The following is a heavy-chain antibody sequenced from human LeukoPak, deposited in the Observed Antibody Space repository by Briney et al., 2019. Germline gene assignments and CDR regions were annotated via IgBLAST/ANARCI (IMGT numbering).Heavy chain of an antibody. V-gene: IGHV3-23*01. CDR3: AKDRGNYYSTPRFDP. Sequence: GGSLRLSCVASGFTFSNYGMSWVRQAPGKGPDRVSSVYGGGSTSYTDSVKGRFTVSRDNSKSTLYLQMDSLRAEDTALYYCAKDRGNYYSTPRFDPWGQGTLVTVSS. CDR2: VYGGGST. CDR1: GFTFSNYG. J-gene: IGHJ5*02. D-gene: IGHD3-10*01.